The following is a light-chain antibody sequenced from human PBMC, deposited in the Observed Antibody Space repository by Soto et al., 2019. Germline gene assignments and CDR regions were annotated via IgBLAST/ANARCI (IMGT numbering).Light chain of an antibody. Sequence: DIQMTQSPSTLSASIGDRVTITCRASQSTTGWLAWYQQKPGKASKLLIYGTSSLETGVPSRFSGSGSGTEFTLTITYLQPDDFATYYCQQYSPYSYSFGQGTKLEIK. CDR1: QSTTGW. CDR2: GTS. V-gene: IGKV1-5*03. J-gene: IGKJ2*03. CDR3: QQYSPYSYS.